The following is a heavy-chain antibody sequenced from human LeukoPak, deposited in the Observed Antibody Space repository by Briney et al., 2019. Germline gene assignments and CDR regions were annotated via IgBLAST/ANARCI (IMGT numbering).Heavy chain of an antibody. V-gene: IGHV1-2*02. Sequence: ASVKVSFKASGYTFTVHYMHWVRQAPGQGLEWMGWINPNNGGTNYAQKFQGRVTMTRDTSISTAYMELSRLRSDDTAVYYCARGYALYSGRYIDFDYWGQGTLVTVSS. CDR3: ARGYALYSGRYIDFDY. CDR1: GYTFTVHY. J-gene: IGHJ4*02. D-gene: IGHD1-26*01. CDR2: INPNNGGT.